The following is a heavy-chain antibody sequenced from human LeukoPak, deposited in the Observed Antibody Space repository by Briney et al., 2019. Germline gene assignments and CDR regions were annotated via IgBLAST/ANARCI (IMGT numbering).Heavy chain of an antibody. D-gene: IGHD6-13*01. CDR2: INHSGST. CDR3: ASGYSSSYGY. Sequence: PSETLSLTCALYGGPFSGYYWRWIRQPPRKGLEGIGEINHSGSTNYNPSLKSRVTISVDTSKNQFSLKLSSVTAADTAVYYCASGYSSSYGYWGQGTLVTVSS. V-gene: IGHV4-34*01. CDR1: GGPFSGYY. J-gene: IGHJ4*02.